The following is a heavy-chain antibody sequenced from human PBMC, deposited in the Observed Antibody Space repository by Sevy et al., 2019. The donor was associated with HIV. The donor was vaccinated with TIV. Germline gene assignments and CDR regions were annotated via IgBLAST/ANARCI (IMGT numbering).Heavy chain of an antibody. CDR1: GYSFTTYW. D-gene: IGHD6-13*01. CDR2: IHPSDSDT. CDR3: ARGSLASDGRNFDY. V-gene: IGHV5-51*01. J-gene: IGHJ4*02. Sequence: GESLKISCKGSGYSFTTYWIGWVRQMPGKGLEWVGIIHPSDSDTRNSPSFQGQVTISVDKSITTAYLQRSSLQASDTAMYYCARGSLASDGRNFDYWGQGTQVTVSS.